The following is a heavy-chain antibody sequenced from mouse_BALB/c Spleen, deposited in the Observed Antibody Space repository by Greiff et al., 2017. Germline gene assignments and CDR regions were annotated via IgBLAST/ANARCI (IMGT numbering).Heavy chain of an antibody. CDR2: ISSGGST. Sequence: EVKVVESGGGLVKPGGSLKLSCAASGFTFSSYAMSWVRQTPEKRLEWVASISSGGSTYYPDSVKGRFTISRDNARNILYLQMSSLRSEDTAMYYCARGNRYEDYFDYWGPGTTLTVSS. D-gene: IGHD2-14*01. CDR3: ARGNRYEDYFDY. CDR1: GFTFSSYA. V-gene: IGHV5-6-5*01. J-gene: IGHJ2*01.